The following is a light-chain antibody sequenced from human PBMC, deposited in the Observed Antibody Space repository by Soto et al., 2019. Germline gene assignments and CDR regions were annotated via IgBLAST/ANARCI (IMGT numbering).Light chain of an antibody. CDR2: KTS. V-gene: IGKV1-5*03. Sequence: DVQMTQSPSTLSASVGDRVTITCRASQSFSTWLAWYQQKPGKAPKLLIYKTSNLESGVPSRFSGSGSGTEFTLTISSLQPEDFATYYCQQYNSYPYTFGQVTKLEIK. CDR1: QSFSTW. CDR3: QQYNSYPYT. J-gene: IGKJ2*01.